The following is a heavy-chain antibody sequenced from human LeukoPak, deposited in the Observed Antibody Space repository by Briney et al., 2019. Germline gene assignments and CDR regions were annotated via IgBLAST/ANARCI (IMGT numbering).Heavy chain of an antibody. D-gene: IGHD1-26*01. Sequence: GGSLRLSCAASGFTFSSSWMSWVRQAPGKGLEWVANIKQDGSEKYYVDSVKGRFTISRDNAKNSLYLQMNSLRAEDMALYYCAKDTSGSYHGAFDIWGQGTMVTVSS. CDR2: IKQDGSEK. J-gene: IGHJ3*02. CDR3: AKDTSGSYHGAFDI. CDR1: GFTFSSSW. V-gene: IGHV3-7*03.